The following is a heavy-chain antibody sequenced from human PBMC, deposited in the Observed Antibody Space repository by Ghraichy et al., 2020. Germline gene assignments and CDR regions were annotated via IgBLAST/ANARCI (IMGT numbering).Heavy chain of an antibody. J-gene: IGHJ6*02. CDR2: ISGDGGST. D-gene: IGHD3-22*01. CDR1: GFTFDDYA. V-gene: IGHV3-43*02. Sequence: GGSLRLSCAASGFTFDDYAMHWVRQAPGKGLEWVSLISGDGGSTYYADSVKGRFTISRDNSKNSLYLQMNSLRTEDTALYYCAKDIRYYYDSSGYYAYYYYYGMDVWGQGTTVTVSS. CDR3: AKDIRYYYDSSGYYAYYYYYGMDV.